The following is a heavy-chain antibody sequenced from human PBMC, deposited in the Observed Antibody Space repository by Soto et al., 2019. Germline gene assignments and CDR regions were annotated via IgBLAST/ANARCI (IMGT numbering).Heavy chain of an antibody. J-gene: IGHJ4*02. D-gene: IGHD1-20*01. V-gene: IGHV3-23*01. CDR1: GFTFSSYA. Sequence: GGALRVSCSASGFTFSSYAMSWVRQAPGKGLEWVSAISGSGGSTYYADSVKGRFTISRDNSKNTLYLQMNSLRAEDTAVYYCAKDLRYNWTSWGQGTLVTVSS. CDR3: AKDLRYNWTS. CDR2: ISGSGGST.